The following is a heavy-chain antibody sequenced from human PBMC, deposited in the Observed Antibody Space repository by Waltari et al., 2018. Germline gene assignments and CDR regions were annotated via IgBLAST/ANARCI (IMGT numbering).Heavy chain of an antibody. J-gene: IGHJ6*02. CDR2: IYYSGST. CDR3: ARDPVEGDFELEDYYYYGMDV. D-gene: IGHD3-3*01. Sequence: QLQLQESGPGLVKPSETLSLTCTVSGGSISSSSYYWGWIRQPPGKGLEGIGSIYYSGSTYYNPSLKSRVTISVDTSKNQFSLKLSSVTAADTAVYYCARDPVEGDFELEDYYYYGMDVWGQGTTVTVSS. V-gene: IGHV4-39*07. CDR1: GGSISSSSYY.